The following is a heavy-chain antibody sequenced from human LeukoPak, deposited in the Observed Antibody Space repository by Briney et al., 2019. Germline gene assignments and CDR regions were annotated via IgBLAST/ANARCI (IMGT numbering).Heavy chain of an antibody. CDR2: IYHSGST. V-gene: IGHV4-4*02. D-gene: IGHD3-22*01. Sequence: SGTLSLTCAVSGGSISSSNWWSWVRPPPGKGLEWIGEIYHSGSTNYNPSLKSRVTISVDKSKNQFSLKLSSVTAADTAVYYCASPYDSSGYYYAFDIWGQGTMVTVSS. J-gene: IGHJ3*02. CDR1: GGSISSSNW. CDR3: ASPYDSSGYYYAFDI.